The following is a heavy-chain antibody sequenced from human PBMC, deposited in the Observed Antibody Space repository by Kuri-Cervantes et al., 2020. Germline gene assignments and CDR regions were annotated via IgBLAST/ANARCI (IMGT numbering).Heavy chain of an antibody. CDR3: ARVLRSALGAFDI. V-gene: IGHV4-30-4*01. CDR1: GGSISSGDYY. D-gene: IGHD5-24*01. J-gene: IGHJ3*02. Sequence: SETLSLTCTVSGGSISSGDYYWSWIRQPSGKGLEWIGYIYYSGSTYYNPSLKSRVTMSVDTSKNQFSLKLSSVTAADTAVYYCARVLRSALGAFDIWGQGTMVTVSS. CDR2: IYYSGST.